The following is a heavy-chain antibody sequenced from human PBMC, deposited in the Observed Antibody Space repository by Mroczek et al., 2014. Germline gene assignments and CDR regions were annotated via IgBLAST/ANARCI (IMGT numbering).Heavy chain of an antibody. J-gene: IGHJ4*02. CDR3: ARSPNYDFWSGYPLHPFDY. CDR2: ISAYNGNT. D-gene: IGHD3-3*01. Sequence: VQLQQSGAEVKKPGASVKVSCKASGYTFTSYGISWVRQAPGQGLEWMGWISAYNGNTNYAQKLQGRVTMTTDTSTSTAYMELRSLRSDDTAVYYCARSPNYDFWSGYPLHPFDYWGQGTLVTVSS. V-gene: IGHV1-18*01. CDR1: GYTFTSYG.